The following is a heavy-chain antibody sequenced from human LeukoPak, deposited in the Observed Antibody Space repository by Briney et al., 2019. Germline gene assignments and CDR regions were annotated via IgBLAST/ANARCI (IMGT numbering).Heavy chain of an antibody. V-gene: IGHV3-7*05. Sequence: QSGGSLRLSCAASGFTFSSYWMTWLRQAPGKGLEWVAKIKQDGSEKYYVDSVKGRFTISRDNAKNSLYLQMNSLGAEDTAVYYCARRGTSSSWAHFDYWGQGTLVTVSS. CDR2: IKQDGSEK. CDR3: ARRGTSSSWAHFDY. J-gene: IGHJ4*02. D-gene: IGHD6-13*01. CDR1: GFTFSSYW.